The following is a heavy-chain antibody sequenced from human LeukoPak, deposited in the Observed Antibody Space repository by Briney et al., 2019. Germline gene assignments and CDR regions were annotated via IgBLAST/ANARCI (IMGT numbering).Heavy chain of an antibody. CDR1: GFTFSSFW. D-gene: IGHD1-1*01. J-gene: IGHJ4*02. CDR2: IKQDGSEE. CDR3: ARGGSRHPSPEDY. Sequence: PGGSLRLSCAASGFTFSSFWMSWVRQAPGKGLAWVANIKQDGSEEYLVDSVKGRFTISRDNAKNSLYLQMSSLRAEDTAVYYCARGGSRHPSPEDYWGRGTLVTVSS. V-gene: IGHV3-7*03.